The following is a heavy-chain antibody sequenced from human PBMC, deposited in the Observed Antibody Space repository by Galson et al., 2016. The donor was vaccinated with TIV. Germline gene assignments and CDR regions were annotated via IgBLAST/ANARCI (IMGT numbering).Heavy chain of an antibody. CDR3: ARERNHSKQGFGY. J-gene: IGHJ4*02. CDR1: GYSISSGYY. Sequence: LSLTCTVSGYSISSGYYWGWIRQPPGKGLEWIASIHHSGNTNYNPSLKSRVTLSVETSKKQFSLKVSSVTAADTAVYYCARERNHSKQGFGYWGLGTLVTVFS. V-gene: IGHV4-38-2*02. CDR2: IHHSGNT. D-gene: IGHD1-14*01.